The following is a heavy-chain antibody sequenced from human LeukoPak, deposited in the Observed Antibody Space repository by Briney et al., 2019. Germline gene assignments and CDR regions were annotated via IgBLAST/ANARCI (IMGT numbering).Heavy chain of an antibody. CDR3: AKVGGRSWFYFDN. J-gene: IGHJ4*02. V-gene: IGHV3-30*18. CDR1: GFSFSDYG. D-gene: IGHD6-13*01. Sequence: GGSLRLSRAASGFSFSDYGMDWVRQAPGKGLEWVAVITDDGSDKYYTDSVKGRFSISRDNSKNTLYLQMNSLRPEDTAIYYCAKVGGRSWFYFDNWGQGTVVTVSS. CDR2: ITDDGSDK.